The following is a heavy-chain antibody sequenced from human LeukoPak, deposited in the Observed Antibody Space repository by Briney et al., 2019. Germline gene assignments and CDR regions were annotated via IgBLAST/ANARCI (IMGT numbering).Heavy chain of an antibody. V-gene: IGHV3-7*01. J-gene: IGHJ4*02. CDR3: AREGVVVSAAVDY. CDR1: GFTFSSYW. CDR2: IKPDGTEK. Sequence: PGGSLRLSCAASGFTFSSYWMSWVRQAPGKGLEWVANIKPDGTEKYYVDSVKGRFTISRDNAKNSLYLQMNSLRAEDTAVYYCAREGVVVSAAVDYWGQGTLVTVSS. D-gene: IGHD2-2*01.